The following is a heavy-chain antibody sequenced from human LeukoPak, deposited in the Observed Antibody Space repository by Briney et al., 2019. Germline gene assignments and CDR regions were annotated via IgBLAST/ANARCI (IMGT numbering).Heavy chain of an antibody. V-gene: IGHV3-23*01. CDR3: AKETYYHFWSGYQNFGY. J-gene: IGHJ4*02. Sequence: QPGGSLRLSCAAAGFTFSSYAMSWVRQAPGKGLEWVSAISGSGGSTYYADSVKGRFTISRDNSKNTLYLQMNSLRAEDTAVYYCAKETYYHFWSGYQNFGYRGQGTLVTVSS. D-gene: IGHD3-3*01. CDR1: GFTFSSYA. CDR2: ISGSGGST.